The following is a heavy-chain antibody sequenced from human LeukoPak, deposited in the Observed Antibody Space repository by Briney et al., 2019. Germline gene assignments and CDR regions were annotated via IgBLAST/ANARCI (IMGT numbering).Heavy chain of an antibody. CDR1: GGSISSYY. J-gene: IGHJ3*02. Sequence: PSETLSLTCTVSGGSISSYYWSWIRQPPGKGLEWIGYIYYSGSTNYNPSLKSRVTLSVDTSKNQFSLKLSSVTAADTAVYYCASVLNDAFDIWGQGTMVTVSS. D-gene: IGHD2-15*01. V-gene: IGHV4-59*01. CDR3: ASVLNDAFDI. CDR2: IYYSGST.